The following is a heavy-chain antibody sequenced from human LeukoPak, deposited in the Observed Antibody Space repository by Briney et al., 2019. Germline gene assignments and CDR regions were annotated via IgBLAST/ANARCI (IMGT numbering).Heavy chain of an antibody. Sequence: SETLSLTCTVSGGSISSYYWSWIRQPPGKGLEWIGYIYYSGSTNYNPSLKSRVTISVDTSKNQFSLKLSSVTAADTAVYYCARVCDSSGSNFDYWGQGTLVTVSS. D-gene: IGHD3-22*01. CDR1: GGSISSYY. CDR3: ARVCDSSGSNFDY. J-gene: IGHJ4*02. V-gene: IGHV4-59*01. CDR2: IYYSGST.